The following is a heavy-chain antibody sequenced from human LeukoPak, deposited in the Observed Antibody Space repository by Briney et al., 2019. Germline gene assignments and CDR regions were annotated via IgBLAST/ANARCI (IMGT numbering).Heavy chain of an antibody. CDR3: ARQSGAGWFDP. Sequence: GESLKISCQASGCSFTSSWIGWARQMPGKGLEWMAIINPGDSDTRYSPSFQGQVTISADKSISTVYLQWGSLKASDTAMYYCARQSGAGWFDPWGQGTLVTVSS. CDR1: GCSFTSSW. V-gene: IGHV5-51*01. D-gene: IGHD3-10*01. CDR2: INPGDSDT. J-gene: IGHJ5*02.